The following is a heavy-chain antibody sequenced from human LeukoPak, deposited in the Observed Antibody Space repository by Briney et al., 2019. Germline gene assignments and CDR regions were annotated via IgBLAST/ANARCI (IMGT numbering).Heavy chain of an antibody. D-gene: IGHD3-3*01. V-gene: IGHV4-59*08. CDR2: IYYSGGT. CDR1: GGSISSYY. CDR3: ARLIGGYDFWSGYPTAYYFDY. Sequence: SETLSLTCTVSGGSISSYYWGWIRQHPGKGREWIGYIYYSGGTNYNPSLKGRVTISVDTSKNQFPLKVSSVTAADTAVYCCARLIGGYDFWSGYPTAYYFDYWGQGTLVTVSS. J-gene: IGHJ4*02.